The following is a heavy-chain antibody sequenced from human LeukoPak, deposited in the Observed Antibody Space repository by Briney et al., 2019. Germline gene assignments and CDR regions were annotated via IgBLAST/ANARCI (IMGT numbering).Heavy chain of an antibody. D-gene: IGHD6-13*01. CDR2: INHSGST. CDR1: GGSISGYY. Sequence: SETLSLTCTVPGGSISGYYWSWIRQPPGKGLEWIGEINHSGSTNYNPSLKSRVTISVDTSKNQFSLKLSSVTAADTAVYYCARFRNPRIAATSARFYYVDYWGQGTLVTVSS. J-gene: IGHJ4*02. V-gene: IGHV4-34*01. CDR3: ARFRNPRIAATSARFYYVDY.